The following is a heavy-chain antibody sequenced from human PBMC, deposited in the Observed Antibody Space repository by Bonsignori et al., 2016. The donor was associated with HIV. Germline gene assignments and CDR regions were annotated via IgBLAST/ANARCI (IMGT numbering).Heavy chain of an antibody. J-gene: IGHJ4*02. V-gene: IGHV4-38-2*01. CDR3: ARAAMTTRFFDY. CDR2: ISYSGIN. CDR1: GYSISRGYS. D-gene: IGHD4-11*01. Sequence: QVQLQESGPGLVKPSATLSLTCAVSGYSISRGYSWGWVRQPPGKGLEWIGSISYSGINYYNPSLESRASISADTSKNQIYLRLTSVTAADTAVYYCARAAMTTRFFDYWGQGALVTVSA.